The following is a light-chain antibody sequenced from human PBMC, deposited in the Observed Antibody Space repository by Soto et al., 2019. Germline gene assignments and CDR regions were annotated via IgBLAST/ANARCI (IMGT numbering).Light chain of an antibody. CDR2: GAS. CDR3: QQYGSSPRT. CDR1: QSVSSSY. V-gene: IGKV3-20*01. J-gene: IGKJ1*01. Sequence: IVLTQSPGTLSLSTGERATLSCRASQSVSSSYLAWYQLKPGQAPRLLIYGASSRATGIPDRFSGSGSGTDFTLTISRLDPEDFAVYFCQQYGSSPRTFGQGTKVDIK.